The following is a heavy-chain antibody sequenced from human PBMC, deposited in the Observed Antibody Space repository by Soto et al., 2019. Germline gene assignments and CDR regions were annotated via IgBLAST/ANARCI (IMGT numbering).Heavy chain of an antibody. CDR1: GFTFSSYA. CDR3: AKGDRNQPAVFDY. Sequence: EVQLLESGGGLVQPGGSLRLSCAASGFTFSSYAMNWVRQAPGKGPEWVSGISGSGSSTYYSDSVRGRFTISRDNSKNPLYLQMNSLRAEDTAVYYCAKGDRNQPAVFDYWGQRTLVTVSS. D-gene: IGHD2-2*01. V-gene: IGHV3-23*01. J-gene: IGHJ4*02. CDR2: ISGSGSST.